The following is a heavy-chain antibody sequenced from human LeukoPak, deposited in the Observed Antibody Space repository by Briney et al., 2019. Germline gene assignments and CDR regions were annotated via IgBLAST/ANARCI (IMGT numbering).Heavy chain of an antibody. Sequence: ASVKVSCKASGYIFSNFGINWAREAPGQGLEWIAWISGNNDNPNYGQKFQGRFTVTTDSSTSTAYMELRNLRSDDTAVYYCARDGTGMDYLWGQGTLVTVSS. D-gene: IGHD3/OR15-3a*01. CDR2: ISGNNDNP. CDR1: GYIFSNFG. V-gene: IGHV1-18*01. CDR3: ARDGTGMDYL. J-gene: IGHJ4*02.